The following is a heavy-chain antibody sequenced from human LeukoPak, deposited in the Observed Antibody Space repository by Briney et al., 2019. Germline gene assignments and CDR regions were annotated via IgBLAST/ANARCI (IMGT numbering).Heavy chain of an antibody. V-gene: IGHV3-11*01. CDR3: AKSKGMWELRFFDY. J-gene: IGHJ4*02. CDR2: ISSSGSTI. D-gene: IGHD1-26*01. CDR1: GFTFSDYY. Sequence: GGSLRLSCAASGFTFSDYYMSWIRQAPGKGLEWVSYISSSGSTIYYADSVKGRFTISRDNAKNSLYLQMNSLRAEDTAVYYCAKSKGMWELRFFDYWGQGTLVTVSS.